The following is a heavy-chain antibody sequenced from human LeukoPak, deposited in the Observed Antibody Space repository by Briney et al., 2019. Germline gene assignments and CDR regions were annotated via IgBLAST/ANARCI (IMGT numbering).Heavy chain of an antibody. Sequence: GGSLRLSCAASGFTFSSYAMSWVRQAPGKGLEWVSAISGSGGSTYYADSVKGRFTISRDNSKNTLYLQMNSLRVEDTAVYYCARAFGAITFGGVIALDYWGQGTLVTVSS. CDR3: ARAFGAITFGGVIALDY. CDR1: GFTFSSYA. J-gene: IGHJ4*02. CDR2: ISGSGGST. D-gene: IGHD3-16*02. V-gene: IGHV3-23*01.